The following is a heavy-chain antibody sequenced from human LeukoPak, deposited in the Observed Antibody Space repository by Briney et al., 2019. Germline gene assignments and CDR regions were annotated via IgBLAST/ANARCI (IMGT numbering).Heavy chain of an antibody. CDR2: INWNGGST. CDR1: GFTFDDYG. V-gene: IGHV3-20*04. D-gene: IGHD3-10*01. CDR3: ARNCATMVRGCFDY. J-gene: IGHJ4*02. Sequence: GGSLRLSCAASGFTFDDYGMSWVRQAPGKGLEWVSGINWNGGSTGYADSVKGRFTISRDNAKNSLYLQMNSLRAENTALYYCARNCATMVRGCFDYWGQGTLVTVSS.